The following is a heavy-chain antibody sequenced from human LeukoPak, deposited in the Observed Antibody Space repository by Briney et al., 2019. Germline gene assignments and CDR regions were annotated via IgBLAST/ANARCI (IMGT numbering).Heavy chain of an antibody. V-gene: IGHV3-74*01. CDR1: GFTFSSYW. CDR2: INSDGSST. D-gene: IGHD3-3*01. Sequence: GGSLRLSCAASGFTFSSYWMHWVRQAPGKGLVWVSRINSDGSSTNYAESVKGGVTISRDKAKNTLYVEMNSLRAEVTAVYYCAREGAYDFSTYYGMDVWGQGTTVTVSS. J-gene: IGHJ6*02. CDR3: AREGAYDFSTYYGMDV.